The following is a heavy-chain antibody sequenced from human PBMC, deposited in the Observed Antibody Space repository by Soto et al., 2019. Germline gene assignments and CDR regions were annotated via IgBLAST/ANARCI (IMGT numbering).Heavy chain of an antibody. D-gene: IGHD6-19*01. CDR1: GGTFSSYA. Sequence: SVKVSCKASGGTFSSYAISWVRQAPGQGLEWMGGIIPIFGAANYAQKFQGRVTITADKSTSTAYMELSSLRSEDTAVYYCVVAVAAYYYYGMDVWGQRTTVTVS. V-gene: IGHV1-69*06. J-gene: IGHJ6*02. CDR2: IIPIFGAA. CDR3: VVAVAAYYYYGMDV.